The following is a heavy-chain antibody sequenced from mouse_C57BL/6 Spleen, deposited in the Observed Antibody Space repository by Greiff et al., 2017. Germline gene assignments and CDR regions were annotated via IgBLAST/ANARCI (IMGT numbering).Heavy chain of an antibody. CDR3: ARWRDLDD. CDR2: INPNNGGT. Sequence: EVQLQQSGPELVKPGASVKISCKASGYTFTDYYMNWVKQSHGKSLEWIGDINPNNGGTSYNQKFKGKATLTVDKSSSTAYMELRSLTSEDSAVYYCARWRDLDDWGQGTTLTVSS. J-gene: IGHJ2*01. V-gene: IGHV1-26*01. CDR1: GYTFTDYY.